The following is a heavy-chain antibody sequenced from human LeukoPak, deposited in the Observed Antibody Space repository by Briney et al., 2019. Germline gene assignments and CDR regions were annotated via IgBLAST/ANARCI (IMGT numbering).Heavy chain of an antibody. D-gene: IGHD3-22*01. CDR1: GGSVSSGSYD. Sequence: PSETLSLTCTVSGGSVSSGSYDWSWIRQPPGKGLEWVGYIYYGGSTNYNPSLKSRVTISVDTSKNQFSLKLSSVTAADTAVYFCARRVWYYDRSAFDIWGQGTMVTVSS. CDR2: IYYGGST. J-gene: IGHJ3*02. CDR3: ARRVWYYDRSAFDI. V-gene: IGHV4-61*01.